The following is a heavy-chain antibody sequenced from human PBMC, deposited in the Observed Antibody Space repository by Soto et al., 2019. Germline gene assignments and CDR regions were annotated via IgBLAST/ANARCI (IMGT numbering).Heavy chain of an antibody. CDR1: GFTFSSYS. CDR2: ISRSSDSI. V-gene: IGHV3-48*01. J-gene: IGHJ4*02. CDR3: ARAFSGSYPNFDY. Sequence: GGSLRLSCAASGFTFSSYSMNWVRQAPGKGLEWVAFISRSSDSIYYADSVKGRFAISRDNSKNTLYLQMNSLRPEDTAVYYCARAFSGSYPNFDYWGQGTLVTV. D-gene: IGHD1-26*01.